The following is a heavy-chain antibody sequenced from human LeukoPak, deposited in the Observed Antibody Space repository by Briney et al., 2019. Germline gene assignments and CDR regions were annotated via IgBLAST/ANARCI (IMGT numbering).Heavy chain of an antibody. CDR2: IWYDGSNK. D-gene: IGHD3-22*01. CDR3: AKEGLDYDSSGYYYLLYYFDY. CDR1: GFTFSGYG. J-gene: IGHJ4*02. Sequence: GGSLRLSCAASGFTFSGYGMHWVRQAPGKGLEWVAVIWYDGSNKYYADSVKGRFTISRDNSKNTLYLQMNSLRAEDTAVYYCAKEGLDYDSSGYYYLLYYFDYWGQGTLVTVSS. V-gene: IGHV3-33*06.